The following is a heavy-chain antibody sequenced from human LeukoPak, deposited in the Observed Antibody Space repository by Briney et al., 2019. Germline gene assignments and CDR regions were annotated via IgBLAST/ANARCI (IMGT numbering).Heavy chain of an antibody. CDR3: ARDPYGSGSYYSPSGY. V-gene: IGHV3-30-3*01. CDR2: ISYDGSNK. D-gene: IGHD3-10*01. J-gene: IGHJ4*02. Sequence: PGGSLRLSCAASGFTFSSYAMHWVRQAPGKGLEWVAVISYDGSNKYYADSVKGRFTISRDNSKNTLYLQMNSLRAEDTAVYYCARDPYGSGSYYSPSGYWGQGTLVTVSP. CDR1: GFTFSSYA.